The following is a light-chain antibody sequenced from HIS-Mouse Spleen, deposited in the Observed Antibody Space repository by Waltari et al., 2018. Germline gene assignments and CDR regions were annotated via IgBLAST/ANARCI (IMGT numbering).Light chain of an antibody. CDR1: KLGDKY. V-gene: IGLV3-1*01. CDR3: QAWDSSYSV. J-gene: IGLJ2*01. CDR2: QDS. Sequence: SYELTQPPSVSVSPGQTASITCSGDKLGDKYACWYQQKPGQSPVLVIYQDSKRPSGIPERFSGSNSGNTATLTISGTQAMDEADYYCQAWDSSYSVF.